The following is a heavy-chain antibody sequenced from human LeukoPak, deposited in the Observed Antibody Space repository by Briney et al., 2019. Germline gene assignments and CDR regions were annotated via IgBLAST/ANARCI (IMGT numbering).Heavy chain of an antibody. CDR3: ARGLRQWLTRHVFDI. CDR1: GFTFSNYA. Sequence: GGSLRLSCAASGFTFSNYALHWVRQAPGKGLEWVAVISYDDTNKYYVDSVKGRFTISRDNSKNTLYLQMNSLRAEDTAVYYCARGLRQWLTRHVFDIWGQGTMVTVSS. J-gene: IGHJ3*02. CDR2: ISYDDTNK. D-gene: IGHD6-19*01. V-gene: IGHV3-30*04.